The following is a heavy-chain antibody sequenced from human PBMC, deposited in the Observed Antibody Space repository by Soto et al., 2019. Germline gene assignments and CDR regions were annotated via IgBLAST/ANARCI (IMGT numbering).Heavy chain of an antibody. J-gene: IGHJ5*02. CDR1: GGTLSNYA. D-gene: IGHD5-12*01. Sequence: QVQLVQSGAEVKKPGSSVKVSCKASGGTLSNYAISWVRQAPGQGLEWMGGIIPIFGTANSAQKFQGRVTITADESTSAAYMDLSSLRYEDTAVYYCAISFPGKSGYDLFPSWGQGTLVTVSS. CDR2: IIPIFGTA. CDR3: AISFPGKSGYDLFPS. V-gene: IGHV1-69*01.